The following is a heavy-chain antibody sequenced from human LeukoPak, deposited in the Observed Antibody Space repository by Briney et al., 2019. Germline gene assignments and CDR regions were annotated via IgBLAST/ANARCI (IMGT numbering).Heavy chain of an antibody. D-gene: IGHD3-10*01. J-gene: IGHJ3*02. CDR1: GGSISSSSYY. CDR3: ANWFGELLGDAFDI. Sequence: SETLSLTCTVSGGSISSSSYYWGWIRQPPGKGLEWIGSIYYSGSTYYNPSLKSRVTISVDTSKNQFSLKLSSVTAADTAVYYCANWFGELLGDAFDIWGQGTMVTVSS. V-gene: IGHV4-39*01. CDR2: IYYSGST.